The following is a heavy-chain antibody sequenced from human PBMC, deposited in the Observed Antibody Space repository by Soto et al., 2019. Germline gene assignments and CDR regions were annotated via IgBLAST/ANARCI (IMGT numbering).Heavy chain of an antibody. CDR2: IYYSGST. J-gene: IGHJ4*02. D-gene: IGHD1-1*01. Sequence: PSETLSLTCTVSGGSISSYYWSWIRQPPGKGLEWIGYIYYSGSTNYNPSLKSRVTISVDTSKNQFSLKLSSVTAADTAVYYCARASRGNDGYPSYFDYWGQGTLVTVSS. CDR3: ARASRGNDGYPSYFDY. CDR1: GGSISSYY. V-gene: IGHV4-59*01.